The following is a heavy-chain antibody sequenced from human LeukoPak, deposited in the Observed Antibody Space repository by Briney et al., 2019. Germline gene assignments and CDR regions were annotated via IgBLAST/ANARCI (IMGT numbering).Heavy chain of an antibody. Sequence: PSETLSLTCTVSGGSISSYYWSWIRQPPGEGLEWIGYIYNSGNTNYNPSLKSRATISVDTSTNQFSLKLTSVTAADTAVYYCARYRAFDIWGRGTLVTVSS. J-gene: IGHJ3*02. CDR1: GGSISSYY. CDR2: IYNSGNT. CDR3: ARYRAFDI. V-gene: IGHV4-59*01.